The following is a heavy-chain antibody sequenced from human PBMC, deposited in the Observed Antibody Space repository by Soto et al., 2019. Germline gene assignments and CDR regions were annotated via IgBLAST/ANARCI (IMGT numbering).Heavy chain of an antibody. CDR1: GFTFSRYG. Sequence: GGSLSLSCTASGFTFSRYGMHWVRQAPGKGLEWVAIIRFDGSNKYYGDSVKGRFDISRDNSKNILYLQMNSLRIEDTAVYYCASEIVATNHGIDPWGPGTLVTVSS. D-gene: IGHD5-12*01. CDR3: ASEIVATNHGIDP. J-gene: IGHJ5*02. CDR2: IRFDGSNK. V-gene: IGHV3-30*02.